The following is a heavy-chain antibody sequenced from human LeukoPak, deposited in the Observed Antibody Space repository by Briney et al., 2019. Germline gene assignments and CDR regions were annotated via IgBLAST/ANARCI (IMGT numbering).Heavy chain of an antibody. V-gene: IGHV4-38-2*02. CDR1: GYSISSGYY. J-gene: IGHJ1*01. CDR3: ARDVYDSSGYLGAEYFQH. D-gene: IGHD3-22*01. CDR2: IYHSGST. Sequence: NSSETLSLTCAVSGYSISSGYYWGWIRQPPGKGLEWIGIIYHSGSTYYNPSLKSRVTISVDTSKNRFSLKLSSVTAADTAVYYCARDVYDSSGYLGAEYFQHWGQGTLVTVSS.